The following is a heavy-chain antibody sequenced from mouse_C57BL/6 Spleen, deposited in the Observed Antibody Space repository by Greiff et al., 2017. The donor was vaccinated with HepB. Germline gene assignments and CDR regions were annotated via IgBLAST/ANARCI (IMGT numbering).Heavy chain of an antibody. Sequence: VQLQESGPELVKPGASVKISCKASGYAFSSSWMNWVKQRPGKGLEWIGRIYPGDGDTNYNGKFKGKATLTADKSSSTAYMQLSSLTSEDSAVYFCATSIYYYGSSKFAYWGQGTLVTVSA. D-gene: IGHD1-1*01. V-gene: IGHV1-82*01. CDR1: GYAFSSSW. J-gene: IGHJ3*01. CDR2: IYPGDGDT. CDR3: ATSIYYYGSSKFAY.